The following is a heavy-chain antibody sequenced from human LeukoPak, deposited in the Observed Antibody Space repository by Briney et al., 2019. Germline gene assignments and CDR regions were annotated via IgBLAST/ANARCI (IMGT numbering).Heavy chain of an antibody. Sequence: GGSLRLSCAASGFSFSNYAMSWVRQAPGKGLEWVSPVSGGAGRTYYADSVKGRFTISRDNSKNTLYLQMNSLRAEDAAVYYCAKAFLGDVEGFDFWGQGTLVTVSS. CDR1: GFSFSNYA. J-gene: IGHJ3*01. D-gene: IGHD2/OR15-2a*01. CDR2: VSGGAGRT. V-gene: IGHV3-23*01. CDR3: AKAFLGDVEGFDF.